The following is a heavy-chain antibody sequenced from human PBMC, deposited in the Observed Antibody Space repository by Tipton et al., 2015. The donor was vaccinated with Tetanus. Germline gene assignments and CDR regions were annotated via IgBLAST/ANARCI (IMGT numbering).Heavy chain of an antibody. Sequence: SLRLSCAASGFTFSSYAMNWVRQAPGKGLEWVSGMSGRDGITYYADSVRGRFTVSRDNSKNTLYLQMNSLRADDTAVYYCAKDGCFSVGCLGSDYWGQGNLVTVSS. J-gene: IGHJ4*02. CDR1: GFTFSSYA. D-gene: IGHD5/OR15-5a*01. V-gene: IGHV3-23*01. CDR2: MSGRDGIT. CDR3: AKDGCFSVGCLGSDY.